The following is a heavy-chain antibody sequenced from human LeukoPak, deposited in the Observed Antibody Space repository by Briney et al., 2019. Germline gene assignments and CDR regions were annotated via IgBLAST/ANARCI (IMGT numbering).Heavy chain of an antibody. D-gene: IGHD5-12*01. V-gene: IGHV1-2*02. CDR1: GYTFTGYY. CDR3: ARDHSGYDYSDY. Sequence: ASVKVSCKASGYTFTGYYMHWVRQAPGRGLEWMGWINPNSGGTNYAQKLQGRVTMTTDTSTSTAYMELRSLRSDDTAVYYCARDHSGYDYSDYWGQGTLVTVSS. CDR2: INPNSGGT. J-gene: IGHJ4*02.